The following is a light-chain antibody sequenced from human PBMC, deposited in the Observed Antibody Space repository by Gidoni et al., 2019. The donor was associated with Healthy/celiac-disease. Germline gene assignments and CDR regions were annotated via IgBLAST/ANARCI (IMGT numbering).Light chain of an antibody. V-gene: IGLV3-1*01. CDR1: KLGDKY. CDR2: QDS. CDR3: QAWDSSTSVV. J-gene: IGLJ2*01. Sequence: SYELTQPPSVSVSPVQTASITCSGDKLGDKYACWYQQKPGQSPVLVIYQDSKRPSGIPGRFSGSNSGNTATLTISGTQAMDGADYYCQAWDSSTSVVFGGGTKLTVL.